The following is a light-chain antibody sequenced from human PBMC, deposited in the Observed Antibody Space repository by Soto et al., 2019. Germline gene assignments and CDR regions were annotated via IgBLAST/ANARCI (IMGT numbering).Light chain of an antibody. CDR1: QSVSSSR. CDR2: GAS. J-gene: IGKJ1*01. CDR3: QQYDNSVWT. Sequence: EIVLTQSPGTLSLSPGERATLSCRASQSVSSSRLAWYRQKPGQAPRLLIYGASSRATGIPDRFSGSGSGTDFTLTISRLEPEDLAVYYCQQYDNSVWTFGQGTKVEIK. V-gene: IGKV3-20*01.